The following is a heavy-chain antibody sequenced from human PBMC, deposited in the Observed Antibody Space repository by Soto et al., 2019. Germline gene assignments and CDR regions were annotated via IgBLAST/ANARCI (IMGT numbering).Heavy chain of an antibody. V-gene: IGHV4-31*03. CDR2: IYYSGST. Sequence: SETLSLTCTVSGGSISSGGYYWSWIRQHPGKGLEWIGYIYYSGSTYYNPSLKSRVTISVDTSKNQFSLKLSSVTAADTAVYYCARGLRITMIVVVPGMRAFDIWGQGTMVTVSS. J-gene: IGHJ3*02. D-gene: IGHD3-22*01. CDR3: ARGLRITMIVVVPGMRAFDI. CDR1: GGSISSGGYY.